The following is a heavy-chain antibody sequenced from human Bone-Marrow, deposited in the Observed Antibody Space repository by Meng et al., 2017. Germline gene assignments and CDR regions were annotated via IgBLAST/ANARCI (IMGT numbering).Heavy chain of an antibody. Sequence: VQLQQVGAGLLKPSETLSLTCAGYGGSFSGYYWSWIRQPPGKGLEWIGEINHSGSTNYNPSLKSRVTISVDTSKNQFSLKLSSVTAADTAVYYCARGYGIVGANLGLYYFDYWGQGTLVTVSS. CDR3: ARGYGIVGANLGLYYFDY. D-gene: IGHD1-26*01. V-gene: IGHV4-34*01. CDR2: INHSGST. J-gene: IGHJ4*02. CDR1: GGSFSGYY.